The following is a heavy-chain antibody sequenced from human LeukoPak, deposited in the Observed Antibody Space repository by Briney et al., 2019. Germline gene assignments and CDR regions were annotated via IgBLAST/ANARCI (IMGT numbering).Heavy chain of an antibody. J-gene: IGHJ4*02. CDR2: IYTSGST. Sequence: SETLSLTCTVSGGSISSYYWSWIRQPAGKGLEWIGRIYTSGSTNYNPSLKSRVTMSVDTSKNQFSLKLSSVTAAGTAVYYCARDETYGGNSGELHYWGQGTLVTVSS. V-gene: IGHV4-4*07. CDR3: ARDETYGGNSGELHY. D-gene: IGHD4-23*01. CDR1: GGSISSYY.